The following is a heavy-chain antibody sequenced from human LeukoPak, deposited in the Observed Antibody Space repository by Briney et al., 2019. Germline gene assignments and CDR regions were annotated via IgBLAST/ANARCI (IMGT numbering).Heavy chain of an antibody. V-gene: IGHV4-39*07. D-gene: IGHD2-21*01. CDR1: GGSISSNTYY. Sequence: SETLSLTCTVSGGSISSNTYYWGWIRQPPGKGLAWIGSISYSGSTYYNPSLKSRVTISLDTSKNQFSLKLSSVTAADTAVYYCARGVVIAPQTFDYWGQGTLVTVSS. J-gene: IGHJ4*02. CDR2: ISYSGST. CDR3: ARGVVIAPQTFDY.